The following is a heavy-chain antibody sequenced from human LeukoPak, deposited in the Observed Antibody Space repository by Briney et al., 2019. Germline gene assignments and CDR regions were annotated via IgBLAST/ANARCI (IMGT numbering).Heavy chain of an antibody. CDR2: ISAYNGNT. J-gene: IGHJ4*02. Sequence: ASVKVSCKASGYTFTGHYMHWVRQAPGQGLEWMGWISAYNGNTNYAQKLQGRVTMTTDTSTSTAYMELRSLRSDDTAVYYCARRAPPIAAAGDFDYWGQGTLVTVSS. V-gene: IGHV1-18*04. D-gene: IGHD6-13*01. CDR3: ARRAPPIAAAGDFDY. CDR1: GYTFTGHY.